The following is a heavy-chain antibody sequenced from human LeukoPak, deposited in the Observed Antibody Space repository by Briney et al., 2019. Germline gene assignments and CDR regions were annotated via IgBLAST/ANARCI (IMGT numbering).Heavy chain of an antibody. CDR1: GGSISSGSYY. CDR2: IYTSGST. D-gene: IGHD3-10*01. J-gene: IGHJ4*02. V-gene: IGHV4-61*02. Sequence: PSETLSLTCTVSGGSISSGSYYWRWIRQPAGKGLEWIGRIYTSGSTNYNPSLKSRVTISVDTSKNQFSLKLSSVTAADTAVYYCARLYGSGSYYPYYFDYWGQGTLVTVSS. CDR3: ARLYGSGSYYPYYFDY.